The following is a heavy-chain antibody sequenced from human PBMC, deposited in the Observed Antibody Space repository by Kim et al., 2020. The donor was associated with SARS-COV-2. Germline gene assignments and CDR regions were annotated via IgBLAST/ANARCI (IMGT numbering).Heavy chain of an antibody. D-gene: IGHD3-16*02. CDR2: ISYDGSNK. V-gene: IGHV3-30*18. CDR3: AKEYYDYVWGSYRYDYYG. J-gene: IGHJ6*01. Sequence: GGSLRLSCAASGFTFSSYGMHWVRQAPGKGLEWVAVISYDGSNKYYADSVKGRFTISRDNSKNTLYLQMNSLRAEDTAVYYCAKEYYDYVWGSYRYDYYG. CDR1: GFTFSSYG.